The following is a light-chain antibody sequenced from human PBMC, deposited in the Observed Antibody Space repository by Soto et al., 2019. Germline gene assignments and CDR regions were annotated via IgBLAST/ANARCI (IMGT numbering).Light chain of an antibody. V-gene: IGKV4-1*01. CDR1: QSVLHSSNNKNY. CDR3: QQYYSSPYT. J-gene: IGKJ2*01. CDR2: WAS. Sequence: DIVMTQSPDSLAVSLGERATINCKSSQSVLHSSNNKNYLAWFQQKPGQPPKLLIYWASTRESGVPDRFSGSGSGTDFTLTISGLQAEDVAVYYCQQYYSSPYTFGQGTKLEIK.